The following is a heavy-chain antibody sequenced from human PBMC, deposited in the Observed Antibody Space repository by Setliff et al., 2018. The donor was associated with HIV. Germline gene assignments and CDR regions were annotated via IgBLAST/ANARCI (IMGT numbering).Heavy chain of an antibody. J-gene: IGHJ6*03. Sequence: SETLSLTCAVYGGSFSAYYWTWIRQPPGKGLEWIGEISHGGSTSYNPSLKSRVTISLDTSKNQFSLNLTSVTAADTAVYYCARDLNSRHYYMDVWGKGTTVTVSS. CDR3: ARDLNSRHYYMDV. V-gene: IGHV4-34*01. CDR2: ISHGGST. CDR1: GGSFSAYY.